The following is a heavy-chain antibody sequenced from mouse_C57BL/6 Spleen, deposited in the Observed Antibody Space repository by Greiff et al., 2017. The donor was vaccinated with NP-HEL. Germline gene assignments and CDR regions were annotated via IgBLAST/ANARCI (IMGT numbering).Heavy chain of an antibody. CDR2: IRSKSNNYAT. CDR3: VRHTYAYFDV. D-gene: IGHD6-5*01. J-gene: IGHJ1*03. CDR1: GFSFNTYA. V-gene: IGHV10-1*01. Sequence: DVMLVESGGGLVQPKGSLKLSCAASGFSFNTYAMNWVRQAPGKGLEWVARIRSKSNNYATYYADSVKDRFTISRDDSESMLYLQMNNLKTEDAAMYYCVRHTYAYFDVWGTGTTVTVSS.